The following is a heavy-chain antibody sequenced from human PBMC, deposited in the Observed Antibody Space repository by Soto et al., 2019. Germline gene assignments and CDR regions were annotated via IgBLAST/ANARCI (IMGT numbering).Heavy chain of an antibody. J-gene: IGHJ4*02. CDR2: TIPILDVA. CDR3: ARDSPIGSTYSGYDAIDS. CDR1: GGTFSTST. Sequence: QVQLVQSGAEVKKPGSSVKVSCTASGGTFSTSTFTWVRQAPGQGLEWMGRTIPILDVADYAQDFQGRATITADKSTSTAYMELTSLTSKDTAVYYCARDSPIGSTYSGYDAIDSWGQGTLVTVSS. V-gene: IGHV1-69*08. D-gene: IGHD5-12*01.